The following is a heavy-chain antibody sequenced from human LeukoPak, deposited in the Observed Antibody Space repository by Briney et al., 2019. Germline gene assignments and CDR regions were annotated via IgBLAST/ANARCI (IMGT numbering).Heavy chain of an antibody. V-gene: IGHV1-46*01. J-gene: IGHJ4*02. CDR3: ARDAGIAARTYYFDY. CDR2: INPSGGST. Sequence: ASVKVSCKASGYTFTSYYMHWVRQAPGQGLEWMGIINPSGGSTSYAQKFQGRVTMTRDTSTSTVYMELSSLRSEDTAVYHCARDAGIAARTYYFDYWGQGTLVTVSS. D-gene: IGHD6-6*01. CDR1: GYTFTSYY.